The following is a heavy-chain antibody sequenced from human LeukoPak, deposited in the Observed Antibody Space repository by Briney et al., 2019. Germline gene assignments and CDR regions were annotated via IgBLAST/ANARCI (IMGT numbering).Heavy chain of an antibody. V-gene: IGHV3-21*01. CDR2: ISSSSSYI. CDR1: GFTFGSYS. D-gene: IGHD3-3*01. CDR3: ARTGVSGYGPNWFDP. J-gene: IGHJ5*02. Sequence: PGGSLRLSCAASGFTFGSYSMNWVRQAPGKGLEWVSSISSSSSYIYYADSVKGRFTISRDNAKNSLYLQMNSLRAEDTAVYYCARTGVSGYGPNWFDPWGQGTLVTVSS.